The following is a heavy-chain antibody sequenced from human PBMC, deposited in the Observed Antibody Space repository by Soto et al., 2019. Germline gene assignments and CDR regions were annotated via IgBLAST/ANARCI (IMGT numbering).Heavy chain of an antibody. Sequence: PSETLSLTCTVSGGSISNFYWSWIRQPPGKGLEWIGYVYYTGSTSYNPSLNRRVTFSADSSRGQFSLRLNSVTAADTAVYYCARTVLGPDLLADSFVDYYYYMDVSGQGTTVTVS. D-gene: IGHD3-9*01. CDR3: ARTVLGPDLLADSFVDYYYYMDV. V-gene: IGHV4-59*08. J-gene: IGHJ6*03. CDR1: GGSISNFY. CDR2: VYYTGST.